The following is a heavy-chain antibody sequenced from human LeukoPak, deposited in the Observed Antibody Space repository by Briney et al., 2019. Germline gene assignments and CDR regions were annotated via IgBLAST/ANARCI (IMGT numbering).Heavy chain of an antibody. J-gene: IGHJ4*02. V-gene: IGHV3-30*18. Sequence: GGSLRLSCAASGFTFSSYGMHWVCQAPGKGLEWVAVISYDGSNKYYADSVKGRFTISRDNSKNTLYLQMNSLRAEDTAVYYCAKDRHSSSWYFDYWGQGTLVTVSS. CDR3: AKDRHSSSWYFDY. D-gene: IGHD6-13*01. CDR2: ISYDGSNK. CDR1: GFTFSSYG.